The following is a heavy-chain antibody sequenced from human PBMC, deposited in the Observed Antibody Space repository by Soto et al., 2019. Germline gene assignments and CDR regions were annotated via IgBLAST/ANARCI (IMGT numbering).Heavy chain of an antibody. V-gene: IGHV4-38-2*02. J-gene: IGHJ4*02. Sequence: SETLSLTCSVSGYSISSGYYWGWIQQAPGKGLEWIGNIHHSGSTYYNPSLESRVTISIDTSKNQFSLRLTSVTAADTAIYYCARDTSASDGDYWGQGTLVTVSS. CDR1: GYSISSGYY. CDR3: ARDTSASDGDY. CDR2: IHHSGST. D-gene: IGHD2-21*01.